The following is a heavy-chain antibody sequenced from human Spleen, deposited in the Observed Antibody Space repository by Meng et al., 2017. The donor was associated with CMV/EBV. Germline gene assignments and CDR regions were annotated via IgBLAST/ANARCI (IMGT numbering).Heavy chain of an antibody. CDR3: ARDSPHPNWFDP. J-gene: IGHJ5*02. CDR1: GASIHSTNW. Sequence: GSLRLSCTVSGASIHSTNWWSWVRQPPGKGLEWIGSIYHSGSTDYNPSLKSRVTMSVDKSKNQFSLKLSSVTAADTAVYYCARDSPHPNWFDPWGQGTLVTVSS. V-gene: IGHV4-4*02. CDR2: IYHSGST.